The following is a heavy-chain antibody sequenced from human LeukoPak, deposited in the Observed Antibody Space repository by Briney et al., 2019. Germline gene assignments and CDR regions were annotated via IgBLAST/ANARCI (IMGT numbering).Heavy chain of an antibody. Sequence: GGSLRLSCAASGFTFDDYAMHWVRQAPGKGLEWVSGISWNSGSIGYADSVKGRFTISRDNAKNSLYLQMNSLRAEDTALYYCAKEGGDGSSWYLDYWGQGTLVTVSS. V-gene: IGHV3-9*01. D-gene: IGHD6-13*01. J-gene: IGHJ4*02. CDR2: ISWNSGSI. CDR3: AKEGGDGSSWYLDY. CDR1: GFTFDDYA.